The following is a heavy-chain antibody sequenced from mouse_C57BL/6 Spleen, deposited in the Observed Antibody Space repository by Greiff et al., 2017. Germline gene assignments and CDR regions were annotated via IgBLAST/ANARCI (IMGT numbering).Heavy chain of an antibody. J-gene: IGHJ4*01. V-gene: IGHV1-39*01. D-gene: IGHD2-1*01. CDR2: INPNYGTT. Sequence: EVKLMESGPELVKPGASVKISCKASGYSFTDYNMNWVKQSNGKSLEWIGVINPNYGTTSYNQKFKGKATLTVDQSSSTAYMQLNSLTSEDSAVYYCARSLYGNFSMDYWGQGTSVTVSS. CDR1: GYSFTDYN. CDR3: ARSLYGNFSMDY.